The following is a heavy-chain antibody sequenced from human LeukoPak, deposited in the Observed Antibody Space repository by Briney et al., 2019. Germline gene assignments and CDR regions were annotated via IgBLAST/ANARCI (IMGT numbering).Heavy chain of an antibody. V-gene: IGHV4-39*01. CDR2: IFYSGTT. CDR1: GGATSSSNYY. D-gene: IGHD4-23*01. Sequence: SETLSLTCTVSGGATSSSNYYWAWIRQPPGKGLEWIGSIFYSGTTHYNPSLKSRVTISVDTSKNQFSLKLTSVTAADTVVYYCARLSNYGGHSGDGYWGQGTLVTVSS. CDR3: ARLSNYGGHSGDGY. J-gene: IGHJ4*02.